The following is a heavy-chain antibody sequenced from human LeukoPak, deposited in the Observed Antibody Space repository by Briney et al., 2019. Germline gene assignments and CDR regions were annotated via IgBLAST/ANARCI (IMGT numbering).Heavy chain of an antibody. CDR1: GYTFTGYY. V-gene: IGHV1-2*02. CDR2: INPNSGGT. D-gene: IGHD3-3*01. CDR3: ARSSVLRFLEWLSDHNWFDP. Sequence: ASVKVSCKASGYTFTGYYMHWVRQAPGQGLEWMGWINPNSGGTNYAQKFQGRVTMTRDTSISTAYMELSRLRSDDTAVYYCARSSVLRFLEWLSDHNWFDPWGQGTLVTVSS. J-gene: IGHJ5*02.